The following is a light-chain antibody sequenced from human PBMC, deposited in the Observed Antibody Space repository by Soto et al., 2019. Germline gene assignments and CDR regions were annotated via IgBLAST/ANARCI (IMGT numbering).Light chain of an antibody. J-gene: IGLJ1*01. CDR3: SSYTSSTSYV. Sequence: QSVLTQPASVSGSPGQSITISCTGTRNDVGGYNYVSWYQRHPGKAPKLIIYDVSNRPSGVSNRFSGSKSGNTASLTISGLQAEDEADYYCSSYTSSTSYVFGTGTKVTVL. CDR1: RNDVGGYNY. CDR2: DVS. V-gene: IGLV2-14*01.